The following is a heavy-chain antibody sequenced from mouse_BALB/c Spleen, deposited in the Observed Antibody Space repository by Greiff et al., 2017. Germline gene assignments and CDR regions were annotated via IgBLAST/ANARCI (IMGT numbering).Heavy chain of an antibody. CDR2: IDPANGNT. CDR1: GFNIKDTY. Sequence: EVQLQQSGAELVKPGASVKLSCTASGFNIKDTYMHWVKQRPEQGLEWIGRIDPANGNTKYDPKFQGKATITADTSSNTAYLQLSSLTSEDTAVYYCARPGDGYWYCDVWGAGTTVTVSS. V-gene: IGHV14-3*02. CDR3: ARPGDGYWYCDV. J-gene: IGHJ1*01. D-gene: IGHD2-3*01.